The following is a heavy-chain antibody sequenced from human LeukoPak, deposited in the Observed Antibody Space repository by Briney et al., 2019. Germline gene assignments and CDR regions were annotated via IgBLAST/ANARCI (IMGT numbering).Heavy chain of an antibody. J-gene: IGHJ3*02. CDR3: AREYYGESRLESFDI. CDR2: INPSGGST. Sequence: ASVKVSCKASGYTFTSYYMHWVRQAPGQGLEWMGIINPSGGSTSHAQKFQGRVTMTRDTSTSTVYMELSSLRSEDTAVYYCAREYYGESRLESFDIWGQGTMVTVSS. D-gene: IGHD4-17*01. V-gene: IGHV1-46*01. CDR1: GYTFTSYY.